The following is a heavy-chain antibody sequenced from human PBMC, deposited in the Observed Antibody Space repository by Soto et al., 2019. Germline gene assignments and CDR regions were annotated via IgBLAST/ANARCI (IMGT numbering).Heavy chain of an antibody. D-gene: IGHD3-22*01. V-gene: IGHV1-69*13. CDR3: ARGFAEYYDSSGFDY. CDR1: GGTFSSYA. Sequence: SVKVSCKASGGTFSSYAISWVRQAPGQGLEWMGGIIPIFGTANYAQKFQGRVTITADESTSTAYMELSSLRSEDTAVYYCARGFAEYYDSSGFDYWGQGTLVTVSS. J-gene: IGHJ4*02. CDR2: IIPIFGTA.